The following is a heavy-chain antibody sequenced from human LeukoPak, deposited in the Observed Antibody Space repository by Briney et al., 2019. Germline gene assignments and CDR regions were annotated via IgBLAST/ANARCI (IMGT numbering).Heavy chain of an antibody. CDR3: ARDLLRGPSYYYYYMDV. D-gene: IGHD3-10*01. CDR2: TYYRSKWYN. Sequence: SQTLSLTCAISGDSVSSNSAAWNWIRQSPSRGLEWLGRTYYRSKWYNDYAVSVKSRITINPDTSKNQFSLQLNSVIPEDTAVYYCARDLLRGPSYYYYYMDVWGKGTTVTVSS. J-gene: IGHJ6*03. V-gene: IGHV6-1*01. CDR1: GDSVSSNSAA.